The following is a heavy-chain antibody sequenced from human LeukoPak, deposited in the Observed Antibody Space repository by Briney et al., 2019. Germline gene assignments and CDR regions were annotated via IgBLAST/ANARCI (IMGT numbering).Heavy chain of an antibody. Sequence: PGGSLRLSCAASGFTVSSNYMSWVRQAPGKGLEWVSVIYSGGSTYYADSVKGRFTISRDNSKNTLYLQMNSLRAEDTAVYYCAKGIVVATATHYYFDYWGRGTLVTVSS. J-gene: IGHJ4*02. D-gene: IGHD2-21*02. V-gene: IGHV3-53*05. CDR3: AKGIVVATATHYYFDY. CDR2: IYSGGST. CDR1: GFTVSSNY.